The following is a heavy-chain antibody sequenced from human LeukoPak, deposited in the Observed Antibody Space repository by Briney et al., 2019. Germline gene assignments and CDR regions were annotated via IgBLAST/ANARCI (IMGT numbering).Heavy chain of an antibody. V-gene: IGHV1-69*05. CDR1: GGTFSSYA. J-gene: IGHJ4*02. CDR3: AGEAARDYDSSGYSY. D-gene: IGHD3-22*01. CDR2: IIPIFGTA. Sequence: SVKVSCKASGGTFSSYAISWVRQAPGQGLEWMGGIIPIFGTANYAQKFQGRVTITTDESTSTAYMELSSLRSEDTAVYYCAGEAARDYDSSGYSYWGQGTLVTVSS.